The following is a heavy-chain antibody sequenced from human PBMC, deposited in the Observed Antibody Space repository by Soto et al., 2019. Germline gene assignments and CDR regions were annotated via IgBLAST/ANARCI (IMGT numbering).Heavy chain of an antibody. V-gene: IGHV1-69*13. D-gene: IGHD3-22*01. CDR2: IIPIFGTA. CDR1: GGTFNRNT. J-gene: IGHJ4*02. Sequence: SVKVSCKASGGTFNRNTISWVRQAPGQGLEWMGGIIPIFGTANYAQKFQGRVTITADESTNTAYMELSRLRSEDTAVYYCARQFDSGSSGYYYGYWGQVTLVTVSS. CDR3: ARQFDSGSSGYYYGY.